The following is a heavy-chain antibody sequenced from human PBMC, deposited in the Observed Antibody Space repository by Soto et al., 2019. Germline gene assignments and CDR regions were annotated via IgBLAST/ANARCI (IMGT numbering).Heavy chain of an antibody. D-gene: IGHD1-26*01. J-gene: IGHJ4*02. Sequence: PSETLSLTCTVSGVSIRSYYWSWIRQPPGKGLEWIGYIYYSGSTNYNSSLKSRVTMSVDTSRNQFSLKLRSVTAADTAVYYCARGGAQISSLTTFDYWGQGTLVTVSS. V-gene: IGHV4-59*01. CDR3: ARGGAQISSLTTFDY. CDR2: IYYSGST. CDR1: GVSIRSYY.